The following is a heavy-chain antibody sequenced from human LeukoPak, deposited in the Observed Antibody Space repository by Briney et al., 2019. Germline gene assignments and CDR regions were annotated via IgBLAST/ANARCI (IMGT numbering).Heavy chain of an antibody. D-gene: IGHD3-10*01. CDR3: ARGTRGGFDP. Sequence: PSETLSLPCTVSGGSISSGSYYGRWIRQPAGKGLEWIGRIYTSGSTNYNPSLKSRVTISVDTSKNQFSLKLSSVTAADTAVYYCARGTRGGFDPWGQGTLVTVSS. J-gene: IGHJ5*02. CDR1: GGSISSGSYY. CDR2: IYTSGST. V-gene: IGHV4-61*02.